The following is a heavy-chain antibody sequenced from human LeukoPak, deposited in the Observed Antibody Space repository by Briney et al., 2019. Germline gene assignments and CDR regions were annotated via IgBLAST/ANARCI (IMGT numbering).Heavy chain of an antibody. Sequence: GASVKVSCKASGYTFTGYYTHWVRQAPGQGLEWMGWINPNSGGTNYAQKFQGWVTMTRDTSTSTVYMELSSLRSEDTAVYYCASLGPTTVVTHYYYMDVWGKGTTVTVSS. V-gene: IGHV1-2*04. CDR2: INPNSGGT. D-gene: IGHD4-23*01. CDR3: ASLGPTTVVTHYYYMDV. CDR1: GYTFTGYY. J-gene: IGHJ6*03.